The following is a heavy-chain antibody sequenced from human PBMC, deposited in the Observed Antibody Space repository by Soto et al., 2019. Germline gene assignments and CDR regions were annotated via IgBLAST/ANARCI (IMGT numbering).Heavy chain of an antibody. CDR1: GFTFSSYG. CDR2: IWYDGSNK. V-gene: IGHV3-33*01. CDR3: ARELDTAMVYFDY. D-gene: IGHD5-18*01. J-gene: IGHJ4*02. Sequence: HPGGSLRLSCAESGFTFSSYGMHWVRQSPGKGLEWVAIIWYDGSNKYYADSVKGRFTISRDNSKNTLYLQMNSLRAEDTAVYYCARELDTAMVYFDYWGQGTLVTVSS.